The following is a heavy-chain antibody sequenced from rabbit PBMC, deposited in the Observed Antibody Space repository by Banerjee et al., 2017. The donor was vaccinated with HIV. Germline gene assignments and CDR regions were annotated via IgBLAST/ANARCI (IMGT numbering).Heavy chain of an antibody. J-gene: IGHJ4*01. CDR2: IDTNTGRT. CDR1: GFTISSSYW. V-gene: IGHV1S40*01. D-gene: IGHD1-1*01. Sequence: QSLEESGGDLVKPGASLTLTCAASGFTISSSYWICWVRQAPGKGLEWIGFIDTNTGRTYYASWAKGRFTISKTSPTTVTLQMTSLTVADTATYLCAGSLVDNANLWGPGTLAPS. CDR3: AGSLVDNANL.